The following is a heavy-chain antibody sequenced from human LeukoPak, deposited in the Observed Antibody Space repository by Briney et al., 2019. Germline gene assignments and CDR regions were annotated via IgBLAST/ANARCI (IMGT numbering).Heavy chain of an antibody. D-gene: IGHD3-22*01. CDR1: GYTFTSYG. V-gene: IGHV1-18*01. CDR2: ISAYNGNT. CDR3: ARDSGRYYDSSGYLGIDY. J-gene: IGHJ4*02. Sequence: GASVKVSCKASGYTFTSYGISWVRQAPGQGLEWMGWISAYNGNTNYAQKLQGRVTMTTDTSTSTAYMELRSLRSDDTAVYYCARDSGRYYDSSGYLGIDYWGQGTLVTVSP.